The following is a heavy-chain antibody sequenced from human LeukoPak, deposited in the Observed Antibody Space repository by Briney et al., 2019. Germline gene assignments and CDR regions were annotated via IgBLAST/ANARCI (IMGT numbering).Heavy chain of an antibody. D-gene: IGHD3-3*01. V-gene: IGHV3-23*01. Sequence: PGGSLRLSCAASGFTFSSYAMSWVRQAPGKGLEWVSAISGSGGSTYYADSVKGRFTISRDNSKNTLYLQMNSLRAEDTAVYYCAKGLGVGVVIGPRPLEVNWGQGTLVTVSS. CDR1: GFTFSSYA. J-gene: IGHJ4*02. CDR3: AKGLGVGVVIGPRPLEVN. CDR2: ISGSGGST.